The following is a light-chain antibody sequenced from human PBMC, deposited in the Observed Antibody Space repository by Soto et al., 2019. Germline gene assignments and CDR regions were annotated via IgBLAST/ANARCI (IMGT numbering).Light chain of an antibody. CDR2: AAS. Sequence: DIQMTQSPSAMSASVGDRVTITCRASQDISNYLAWLQQKPGKGPKRLIYAASSLQSGVPSRFSGSGSGTEFTLTISSLQPEDFATYYCLQHNGYPRTFGQGTKVDIK. V-gene: IGKV1-17*03. J-gene: IGKJ1*01. CDR3: LQHNGYPRT. CDR1: QDISNY.